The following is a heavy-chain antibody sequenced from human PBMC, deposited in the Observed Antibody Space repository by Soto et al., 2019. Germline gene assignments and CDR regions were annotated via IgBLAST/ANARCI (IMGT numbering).Heavy chain of an antibody. CDR3: ARTLLDYYDSSGYPRFDY. J-gene: IGHJ4*02. Sequence: GGSLRLSCAASGFTFSSDWMHWVRQAPGKGLVWVSRINSDGSSTSYADSVKGRFTISRDNAKNTLFLQMNSLRAEDTAVYYCARTLLDYYDSSGYPRFDYWGQGALVTVSS. CDR2: INSDGSST. V-gene: IGHV3-74*01. CDR1: GFTFSSDW. D-gene: IGHD3-22*01.